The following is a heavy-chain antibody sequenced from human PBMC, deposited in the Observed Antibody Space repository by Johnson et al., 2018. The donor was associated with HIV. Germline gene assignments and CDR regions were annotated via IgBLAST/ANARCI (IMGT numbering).Heavy chain of an antibody. CDR3: ARSVHDYSDYLWGRDAFDI. Sequence: QVQLVESGGGVVQPGRSLRLSCAASGFAFSGYALHWVRQAPGKGLEWVALISYDGTKKYSAGSVKGRFTISRDNSKNTLYLQMNNLRLGDTAVYYCARSVHDYSDYLWGRDAFDIWGQGTMVTVSS. V-gene: IGHV3-30*04. D-gene: IGHD4-11*01. CDR1: GFAFSGYA. CDR2: ISYDGTKK. J-gene: IGHJ3*02.